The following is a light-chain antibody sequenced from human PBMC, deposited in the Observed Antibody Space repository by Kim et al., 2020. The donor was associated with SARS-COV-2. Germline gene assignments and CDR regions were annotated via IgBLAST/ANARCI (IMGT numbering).Light chain of an antibody. CDR3: QHYIRFPYT. CDR1: QTISTW. Sequence: DIQMTQSPSTLSASVGDRVTITCRASQTISTWLAWYQQKPGKAPKLLLYLASTLESGVPSRFSGSGSGTEFTLTIDSLQPDDFATYYCQHYIRFPYTFGQGTELEI. CDR2: LAS. V-gene: IGKV1-5*03. J-gene: IGKJ2*01.